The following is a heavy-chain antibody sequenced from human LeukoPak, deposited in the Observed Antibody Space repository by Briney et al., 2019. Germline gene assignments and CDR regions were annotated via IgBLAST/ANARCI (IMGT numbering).Heavy chain of an antibody. CDR3: AGSITDYYFDY. CDR1: GGSISSGGYS. Sequence: PSETLSLTCAVSGGSISSGGYSWSWIRQPPGKGLEWIGYIYHSGSTYYNPSLKSRVTISVDRSKNQFSLKLSSVTAADTAVYYCAGSITDYYFDYWGQGTLVTVSS. V-gene: IGHV4-30-2*01. J-gene: IGHJ4*02. D-gene: IGHD3-10*01. CDR2: IYHSGST.